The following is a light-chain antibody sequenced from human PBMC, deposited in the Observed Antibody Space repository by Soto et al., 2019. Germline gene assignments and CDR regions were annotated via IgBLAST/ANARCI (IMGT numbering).Light chain of an antibody. CDR3: SSYTDRKNLV. CDR2: DVT. J-gene: IGLJ1*01. CDR1: SSDIGGYNS. V-gene: IGLV2-8*01. Sequence: QSVLTQSPSASGSPGQSVTISCTGTSSDIGGYNSVSWYQQHPGKAPKVMIYDVTKRPSWVPDRFSGSKSGNTAYLTVSALQAEDEADYYCSSYTDRKNLVFGTGTKVTAL.